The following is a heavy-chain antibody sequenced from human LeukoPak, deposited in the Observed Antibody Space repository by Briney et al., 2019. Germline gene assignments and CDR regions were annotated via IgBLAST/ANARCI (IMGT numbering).Heavy chain of an antibody. CDR2: ISSSGSTI. J-gene: IGHJ4*02. D-gene: IGHD6-13*01. V-gene: IGHV3-11*01. CDR1: GFTFSDYY. Sequence: GGSLRLSCAASGFTFSDYYMSWIRQAPGKGLEWVSYISSSGSTIYYADSVKGRFTISRDNAKNSLYLQMNSLRAEDTAVYYCTRSLTGYSSSWYPIDWGQGTLVTVSS. CDR3: TRSLTGYSSSWYPID.